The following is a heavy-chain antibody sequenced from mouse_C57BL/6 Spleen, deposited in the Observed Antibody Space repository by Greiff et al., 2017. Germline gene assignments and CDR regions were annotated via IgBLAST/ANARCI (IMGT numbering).Heavy chain of an antibody. Sequence: QVQLQQPGAELVKPGASVKLSCKASGYTFTSYWMQWVKQRPGQGLEWIGEIDPSDSYTNYNQKFKGKATLTVDKSSSTAYMQLSTLTSEDSAVYYGARGGDYCRSPYWYFDYWGQGTTVTVSS. D-gene: IGHD2-13*01. V-gene: IGHV1-50*01. CDR3: ARGGDYCRSPYWYFDY. J-gene: IGHJ1*01. CDR2: IDPSDSYT. CDR1: GYTFTSYW.